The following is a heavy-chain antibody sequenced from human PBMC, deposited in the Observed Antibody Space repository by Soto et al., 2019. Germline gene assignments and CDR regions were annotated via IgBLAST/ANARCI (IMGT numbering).Heavy chain of an antibody. CDR3: AKGYCSSTSCYGYYYYYMDV. Sequence: PGGSLRLSCAASGFTSSSYAMSWVRQAPGKGLEWVSAISGSGGSTYYADSVKGRFTISRDNSKNTLYLQMNSLRAEDTAVYYCAKGYCSSTSCYGYYYYYMDVWGKGTTVTVSS. CDR2: ISGSGGST. D-gene: IGHD2-2*01. J-gene: IGHJ6*03. CDR1: GFTSSSYA. V-gene: IGHV3-23*01.